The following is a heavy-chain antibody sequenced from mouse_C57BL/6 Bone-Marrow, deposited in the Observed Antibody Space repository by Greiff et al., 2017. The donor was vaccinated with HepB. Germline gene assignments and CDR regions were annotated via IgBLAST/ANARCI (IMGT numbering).Heavy chain of an antibody. D-gene: IGHD4-1*01. Sequence: VQVVESGPELVKPGASVKISCKASGYAFSSSWMNWVKQRPGKGLEWIGRIYPGDGDTNYNGKFKGKATLTADKSSSTAYMQLSSLTSEDSAVYFCAREVSLTDFYFDYWGQGTTLTVSS. CDR3: AREVSLTDFYFDY. CDR1: GYAFSSSW. V-gene: IGHV1-82*01. J-gene: IGHJ2*01. CDR2: IYPGDGDT.